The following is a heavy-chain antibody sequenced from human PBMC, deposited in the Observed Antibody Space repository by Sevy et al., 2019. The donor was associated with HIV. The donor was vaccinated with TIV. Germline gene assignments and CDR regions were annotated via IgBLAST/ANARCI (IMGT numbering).Heavy chain of an antibody. CDR3: VGENAWGRGYS. J-gene: IGHJ4*02. D-gene: IGHD1-26*01. Sequence: SETLSLTCTVSGGSITSLYWGWIRQPPGKGLEWIANIYYNGNTNYNPSLKSRVTISLDTSENQFSLRLSSVTAADTAIYYCVGENAWGRGYSWGQGTLVTVSS. CDR2: IYYNGNT. CDR1: GGSITSLY. V-gene: IGHV4-59*08.